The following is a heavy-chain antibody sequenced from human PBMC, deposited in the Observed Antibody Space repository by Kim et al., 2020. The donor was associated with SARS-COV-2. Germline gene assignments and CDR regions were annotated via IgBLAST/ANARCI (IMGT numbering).Heavy chain of an antibody. CDR1: GFTFSPNA. D-gene: IGHD3-10*01. V-gene: IGHV3-23*01. J-gene: IGHJ4*02. CDR2: IGGDEKT. Sequence: GGSLRLSCAASGFTFSPNAMNWVRQAPGKGLEWVAGIGGDEKTYYADSVKGRFNISRDNSKNTMYLQMNSVRAEDKARYYCAKDLWGFSGNDYWGQGTLGSVST. CDR3: AKDLWGFSGNDY.